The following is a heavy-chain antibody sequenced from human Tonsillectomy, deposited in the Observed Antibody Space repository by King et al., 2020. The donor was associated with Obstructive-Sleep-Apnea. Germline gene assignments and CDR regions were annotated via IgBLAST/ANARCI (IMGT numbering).Heavy chain of an antibody. D-gene: IGHD1-26*01. V-gene: IGHV4-59*08. CDR2: IYYSDST. CDR3: ARLGGNYEFDY. Sequence: VQLQESGPGLVKPSETLSLTCTVSGGSISSYYWSWIRQPPGKGLEWIGYIYYSDSTNYNPSLKSRVTISMDTSKNQFSLRLSSVTAADTAVYYCARLGGNYEFDYWGQGTLVTVSS. CDR1: GGSISSYY. J-gene: IGHJ4*02.